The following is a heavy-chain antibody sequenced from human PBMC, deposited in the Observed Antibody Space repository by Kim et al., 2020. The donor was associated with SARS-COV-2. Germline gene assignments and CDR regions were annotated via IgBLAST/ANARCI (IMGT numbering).Heavy chain of an antibody. CDR2: IYSGGST. CDR1: GFIVSSNY. CDR3: ARDATDYGDYWSGYYYGMDV. Sequence: GGSLRLSFAASGFIVSSNYMSWVRQAPGKGLEWGSVIYSGGSTYYADSVKGRFTISRDNSKNMLYLQMNSLRAEDTALYYCARDATDYGDYWSGYYYGMDVWGQGTTVTVSS. D-gene: IGHD4-17*01. V-gene: IGHV3-66*01. J-gene: IGHJ6*02.